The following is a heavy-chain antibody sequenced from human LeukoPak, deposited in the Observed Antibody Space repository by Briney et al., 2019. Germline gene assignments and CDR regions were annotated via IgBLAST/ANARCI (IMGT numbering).Heavy chain of an antibody. Sequence: PSETLSLTCAVSGGSISSSNWWSWVRQPPGKGLEWIGEIYHSGSTNYNPPLKSRVTISVDKSKNQFSLKLSSVTAADTAVYYCASLGTPRPDRRLPNAFAIWGQGTMVPVSA. CDR3: ASLGTPRPDRRLPNAFAI. D-gene: IGHD7-27*01. V-gene: IGHV4-4*02. CDR1: GGSISSSNW. J-gene: IGHJ3*02. CDR2: IYHSGST.